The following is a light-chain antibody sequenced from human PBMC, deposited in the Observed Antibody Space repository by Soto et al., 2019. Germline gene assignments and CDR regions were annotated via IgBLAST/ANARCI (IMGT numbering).Light chain of an antibody. CDR3: QQSFTTPLT. J-gene: IGKJ4*01. V-gene: IGKV1-39*01. Sequence: IQMTQSPSYLSASVGDRVTITCRASQSVGRFLNWYQQKPGKAPTVLINVASTLRSGVPSRFSGSGSGTDFNLTINSLQPEDFATYFCQQSFTTPLTFGGGTKVDIK. CDR1: QSVGRF. CDR2: VAS.